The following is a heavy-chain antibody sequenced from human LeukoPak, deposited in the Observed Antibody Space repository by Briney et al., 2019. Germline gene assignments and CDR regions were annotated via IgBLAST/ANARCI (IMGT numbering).Heavy chain of an antibody. CDR1: GFTLSHYG. D-gene: IGHD2-15*01. Sequence: GGSLRLSCAASGFTLSHYGMHWVRQAPGKGLEWVAVIWHDGSDKYYADSVKGRFTISRDNSKTTLYLEMNSLRAEDTAVYYCATKTGFCSGGSCYDYWGQGTLVTVSS. CDR2: IWHDGSDK. CDR3: ATKTGFCSGGSCYDY. J-gene: IGHJ4*02. V-gene: IGHV3-33*08.